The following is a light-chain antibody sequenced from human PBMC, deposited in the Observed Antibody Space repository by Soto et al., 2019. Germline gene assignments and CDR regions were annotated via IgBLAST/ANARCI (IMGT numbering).Light chain of an antibody. CDR1: SGHSNYA. Sequence: QPVLTQSPSASASLGASVKLTCTLSSGHSNYAIAWHQQQPEKGPRYLMKVNSGGSHIKGDGIPDRFSGYSSGAERYLFISSLQSEDEADYYCQTWGTGSAFVVFGGGTPLTVL. CDR2: VNSGGSH. V-gene: IGLV4-69*01. J-gene: IGLJ7*01. CDR3: QTWGTGSAFVV.